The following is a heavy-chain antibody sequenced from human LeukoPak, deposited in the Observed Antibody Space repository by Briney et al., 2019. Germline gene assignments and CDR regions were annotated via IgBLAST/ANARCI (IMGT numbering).Heavy chain of an antibody. V-gene: IGHV4-59*01. Sequence: SETLSLTCTVSGGSISSYYWSWIRQPPGKGLEWIGYIYYSGSTNYNPSLKSRVTISVDTSKNQFSLKLSSVTAADTAVYYCARGPQYSSSWYPPFDYWGQGTLVTVSS. CDR2: IYYSGST. CDR1: GGSISSYY. D-gene: IGHD6-13*01. J-gene: IGHJ4*02. CDR3: ARGPQYSSSWYPPFDY.